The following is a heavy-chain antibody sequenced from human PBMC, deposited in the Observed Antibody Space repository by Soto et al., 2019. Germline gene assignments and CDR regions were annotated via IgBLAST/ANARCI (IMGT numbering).Heavy chain of an antibody. V-gene: IGHV4-34*01. Sequence: PSETLSLTCAVYGGSFSGYYWSWIRQPPGKGLEWIGEINHSGSTNYNPSLKSRVTISVDTSKNQFSLKLSSVTAADTAVYYCARVRYYYDSSGYYGSRRFDYWGQGTLVTVSS. CDR3: ARVRYYYDSSGYYGSRRFDY. CDR2: INHSGST. D-gene: IGHD3-22*01. CDR1: GGSFSGYY. J-gene: IGHJ4*02.